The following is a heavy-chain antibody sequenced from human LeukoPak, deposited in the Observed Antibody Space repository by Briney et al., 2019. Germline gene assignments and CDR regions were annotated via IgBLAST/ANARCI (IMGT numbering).Heavy chain of an antibody. Sequence: PGGSLRLSCAASGFTFSSYAMSWVRQAPGKGLEWVSAISGSGGSTYYADSVKGRFTISRDNSKNTLYLQMNSLRAEDTAVYYCAKTPGEYQLLLVVYFDYWGQGTLVTVSS. D-gene: IGHD2-2*01. CDR2: ISGSGGST. CDR3: AKTPGEYQLLLVVYFDY. V-gene: IGHV3-23*01. J-gene: IGHJ4*02. CDR1: GFTFSSYA.